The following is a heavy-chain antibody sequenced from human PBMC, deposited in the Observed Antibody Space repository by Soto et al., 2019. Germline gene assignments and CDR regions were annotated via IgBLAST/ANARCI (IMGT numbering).Heavy chain of an antibody. J-gene: IGHJ4*02. CDR3: ARDVAHAFDY. Sequence: PGGSLRLSCAASGFTFTSYSMNWVRQAPGKGLEWISYITMGGGAMYYADPVKGRFTISRDNVNNSLYLQMNSLTAEDTAVYYCARDVAHAFDYWGQGILVTVSS. CDR2: ITMGGGAM. CDR1: GFTFTSYS. V-gene: IGHV3-48*01.